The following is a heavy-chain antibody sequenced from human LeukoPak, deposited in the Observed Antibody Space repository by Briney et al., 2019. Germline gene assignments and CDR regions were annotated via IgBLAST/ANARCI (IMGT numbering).Heavy chain of an antibody. CDR1: GGTFSSYA. CDR2: IIPIFGTA. D-gene: IGHD2-2*01. V-gene: IGHV1-69*01. Sequence: GASVKVPCKASGGTFSSYAINWVRQAPGQGLEWMGGIIPIFGTANYAQKFQGRVTITADESTSTAYMELSSLRSEDTAIYYCASRLYCSNTRCRNFPFAYWGQGTLVTVSS. CDR3: ASRLYCSNTRCRNFPFAY. J-gene: IGHJ4*02.